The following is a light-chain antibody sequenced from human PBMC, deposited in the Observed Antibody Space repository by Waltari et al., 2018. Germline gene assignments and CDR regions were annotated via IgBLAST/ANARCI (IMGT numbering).Light chain of an antibody. V-gene: IGKV3D-15*01. CDR2: EAS. CDR3: QQYNDWPYT. Sequence: RVMTQSPASLSVSPGERVTLSCRASQSVRSDLAWFQQKPGRAPRLLIQEASTRGTGIPPRFSASGSGTEFTLTISSLQSEDFAIYYCQQYNDWPYTFGQGSKLEIK. J-gene: IGKJ2*01. CDR1: QSVRSD.